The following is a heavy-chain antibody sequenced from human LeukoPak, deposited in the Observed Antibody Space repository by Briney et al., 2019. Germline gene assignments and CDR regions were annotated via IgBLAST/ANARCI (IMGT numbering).Heavy chain of an antibody. V-gene: IGHV4-59*08. D-gene: IGHD6-19*01. Sequence: SETLSLTCTVSGGSISGYYWSWIRQPPGKGLEWIGYIYYSGSTNYNPSLKSRVTISVDTSKNQFSLKLSSVTAADTAVYYCARLKEAGHYYFDYWGQGTLVTVSS. CDR3: ARLKEAGHYYFDY. J-gene: IGHJ4*02. CDR2: IYYSGST. CDR1: GGSISGYY.